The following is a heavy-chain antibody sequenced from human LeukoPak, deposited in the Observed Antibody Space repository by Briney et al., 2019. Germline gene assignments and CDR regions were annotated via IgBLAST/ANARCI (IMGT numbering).Heavy chain of an antibody. CDR2: INPNSGGR. Sequence: ASVKVSCKASGYTFTGYYMHWVRQAPGQGLEWMGRINPNSGGRKYAQKFQGRVTMTRDTSISTAYMELSRLRSDDTAVYYCARTYGSGSYYGWFDPWGQGTLVTVSS. D-gene: IGHD3-10*01. V-gene: IGHV1-2*06. J-gene: IGHJ5*02. CDR3: ARTYGSGSYYGWFDP. CDR1: GYTFTGYY.